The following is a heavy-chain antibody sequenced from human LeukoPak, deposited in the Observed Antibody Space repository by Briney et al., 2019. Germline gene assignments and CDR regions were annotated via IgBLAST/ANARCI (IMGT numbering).Heavy chain of an antibody. V-gene: IGHV1-69*06. D-gene: IGHD5-18*01. CDR3: ARDQGLTAPPPYGLDV. CDR2: IIPIFGTA. CDR1: GGTFSSYA. J-gene: IGHJ6*02. Sequence: SVKVSCKASGGTFSSYAISWVRQAPGQGLEWMGGIIPIFGTANYAQKFQGSVTITADTSTSTVYMELSSLRSEETAVYYCARDQGLTAPPPYGLDVWGQGTTVIVSS.